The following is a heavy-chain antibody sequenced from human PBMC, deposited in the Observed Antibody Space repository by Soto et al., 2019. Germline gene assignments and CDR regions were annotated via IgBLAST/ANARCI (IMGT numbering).Heavy chain of an antibody. J-gene: IGHJ4*02. Sequence: ASETLSLTCAVSGGSISGGGFSWSWIRQPPGKGLEWIGYILHTGGTQYNPSLKSRVSMSVDKSKNQFSLHLTSVTAADTAVYYCARLQFGEGFDYWGQGALVAVSS. D-gene: IGHD3-10*01. CDR3: ARLQFGEGFDY. V-gene: IGHV4-30-2*01. CDR1: GGSISGGGFS. CDR2: ILHTGGT.